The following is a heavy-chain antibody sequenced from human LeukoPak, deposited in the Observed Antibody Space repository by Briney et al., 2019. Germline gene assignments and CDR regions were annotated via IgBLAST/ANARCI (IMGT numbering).Heavy chain of an antibody. CDR1: GGSISTYY. CDR2: IYNSGANT. V-gene: IGHV4-59*01. J-gene: IGHJ3*01. CDR3: ARSLRDVYNNHAPYAINV. Sequence: SETLSLTCSVSGGSISTYYWSWMRQSPEKGLEWIGHIYNSGANTNYNPSLKSRVTISVDTSKNEFSLKLSSVTAADTAVYYCARSLRDVYNNHAPYAINVWGQGKKVTVSP. D-gene: IGHD5-24*01.